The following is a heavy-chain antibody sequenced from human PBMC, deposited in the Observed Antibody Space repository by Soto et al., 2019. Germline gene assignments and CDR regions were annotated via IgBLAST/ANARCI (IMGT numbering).Heavy chain of an antibody. J-gene: IGHJ4*02. Sequence: ASVKVSRKACGYTFTSYAMHWVRQPPGQRLEWMGWINAGNGNTKYSQKFQGRVTITRDTSASTAYMELSSLRSEDTAVYYCACGTRRQLWRLIHFWGQGPLVSLSS. CDR3: ACGTRRQLWRLIHF. CDR1: GYTFTSYA. CDR2: INAGNGNT. V-gene: IGHV1-3*01. D-gene: IGHD5-18*01.